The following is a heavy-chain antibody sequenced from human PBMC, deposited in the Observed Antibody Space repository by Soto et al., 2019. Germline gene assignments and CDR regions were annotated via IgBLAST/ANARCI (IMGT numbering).Heavy chain of an antibody. Sequence: SETLSLTCTVSGGSISSGGYYWSWIRQHPGKGLEWIGYIYYSGSTYYNPSLKSRVTISVDTSKNQFSLKLSSVTAADTAVYYCARAGGSGGWLPSSWFDPWGQGTLVTVSS. V-gene: IGHV4-31*03. CDR2: IYYSGST. J-gene: IGHJ5*02. CDR3: ARAGGSGGWLPSSWFDP. D-gene: IGHD3-10*01. CDR1: GGSISSGGYY.